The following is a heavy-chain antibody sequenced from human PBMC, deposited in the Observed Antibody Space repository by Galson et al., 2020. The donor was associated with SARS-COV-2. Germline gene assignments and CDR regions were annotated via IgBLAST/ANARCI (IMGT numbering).Heavy chain of an antibody. D-gene: IGHD3-10*01. CDR1: GFIFSNYA. J-gene: IGHJ6*02. CDR3: ARPGVVGGLIIGGYHYNMDV. V-gene: IGHV3-23*01. Sequence: TGGSLRLSCAASGFIFSNYAMNWVRQAPGKGLEWVSAISGSGGSTYHAGSVKGRFTISRDNSRNTLYLQMNSLRAEDTAAYYCARPGVVGGLIIGGYHYNMDVWGQGTTVTVSS. CDR2: ISGSGGST.